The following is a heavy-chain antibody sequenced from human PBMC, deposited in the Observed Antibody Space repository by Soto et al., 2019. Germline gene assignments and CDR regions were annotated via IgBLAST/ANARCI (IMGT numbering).Heavy chain of an antibody. CDR1: GGSISSYY. CDR2: IYYSGST. V-gene: IGHV4-59*08. CDR3: ARLRSDGDYIDLHNWFDP. Sequence: SETLSLTCTVSGGSISSYYWSWIRQPPGKGLEWIGYIYYSGSTNYNPSLKSRVTISVDTSKNQFSLKLSSVTAADTAVYYCARLRSDGDYIDLHNWFDPWGQGTLVTVSS. J-gene: IGHJ5*02. D-gene: IGHD4-17*01.